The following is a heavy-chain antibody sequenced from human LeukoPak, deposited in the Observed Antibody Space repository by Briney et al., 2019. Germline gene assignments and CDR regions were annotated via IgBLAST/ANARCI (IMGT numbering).Heavy chain of an antibody. J-gene: IGHJ3*02. D-gene: IGHD6-19*01. V-gene: IGHV4-4*02. CDR3: ARDPRYNSGWNDAFDI. CDR2: IYHFGST. Sequence: SETLSLTCAVSGVSITSSNWWSWVRQPPGKGLEWIGEIYHFGSTNYNPSLKSRVAIPLDKSKNQFFLKLTSVTAADTAVYYCARDPRYNSGWNDAFDIWGQGTMVTVSP. CDR1: GVSITSSNW.